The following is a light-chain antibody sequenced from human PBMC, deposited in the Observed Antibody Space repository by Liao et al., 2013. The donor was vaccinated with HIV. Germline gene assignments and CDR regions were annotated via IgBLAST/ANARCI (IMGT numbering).Light chain of an antibody. CDR1: NLGSKS. Sequence: SYELTQPPSLSVAPGKTATIACGGNNLGSKSVHWYQQKPGQAPVLVIYYDSDRPSGIPERFSGSNSGHTATLTISRVEAGDEADYYCQVWDDNIRGVVFGGGTKLTVL. V-gene: IGLV3-21*04. J-gene: IGLJ2*01. CDR2: YDS. CDR3: QVWDDNIRGVV.